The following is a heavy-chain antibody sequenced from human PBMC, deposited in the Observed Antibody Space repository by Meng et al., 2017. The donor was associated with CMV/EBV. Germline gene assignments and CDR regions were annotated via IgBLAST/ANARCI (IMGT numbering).Heavy chain of an antibody. D-gene: IGHD3-3*01. Sequence: SETLSLTCAVYGGSFSGYYWSWIRQPPGKGLEWIGEINHSGSTNYNPSLKSRVTISVDTSKNQFSLELSSVTAADTAVYYCARSQWIFIPFDLWGRGTLVTVSS. CDR1: GGSFSGYY. CDR3: ARSQWIFIPFDL. V-gene: IGHV4-34*01. J-gene: IGHJ2*01. CDR2: INHSGST.